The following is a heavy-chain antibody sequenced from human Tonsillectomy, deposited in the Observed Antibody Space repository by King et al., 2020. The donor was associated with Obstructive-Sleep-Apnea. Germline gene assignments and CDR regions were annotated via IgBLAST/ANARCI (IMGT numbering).Heavy chain of an antibody. CDR2: ISYDGSNK. CDR1: GFTFSSYA. Sequence: VQLVESGGGVVQPGRSLRLSCAASGFTFSSYAMHWVRQAPGKGLEWVAVISYDGSNKYYADSVKGRFTISRDNSKNTLYLQMNSLRAEDTAVYYCASGTFDYWGQGTLVTVSS. V-gene: IGHV3-30*04. J-gene: IGHJ4*02. CDR3: ASGTFDY. D-gene: IGHD1-1*01.